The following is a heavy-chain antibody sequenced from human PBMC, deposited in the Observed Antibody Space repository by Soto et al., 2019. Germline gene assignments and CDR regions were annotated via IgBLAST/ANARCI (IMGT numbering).Heavy chain of an antibody. CDR2: IYWDDDK. CDR3: AHRGDHDYGDYDADSNWFDP. Sequence: QITLKESGPTLVKPTQTLTLTCTFSGFSLSTSGVGVGWIRQPPGKALEWLALIYWDDDKRYSPSLKSRLTITKDTSKNQVVLTMTNMDPVDTATYYCAHRGDHDYGDYDADSNWFDPWGQGTLVTVPS. D-gene: IGHD4-17*01. CDR1: GFSLSTSGVG. J-gene: IGHJ5*02. V-gene: IGHV2-5*02.